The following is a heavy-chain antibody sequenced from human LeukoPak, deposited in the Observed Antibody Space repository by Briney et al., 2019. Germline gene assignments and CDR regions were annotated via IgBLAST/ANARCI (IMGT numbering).Heavy chain of an antibody. D-gene: IGHD6-13*01. CDR2: ISSSGGAI. CDR1: GFTFSSFE. CDR3: ARDFIAAAGIDY. V-gene: IGHV3-48*03. J-gene: IGHJ4*02. Sequence: GGSLRLSCAASGFTFSSFEMNWVRQAPGKGLEWVSYISSSGGAIYYADSVKGRFTISRDNARNSLYLQMNSLRAEDTAVYYCARDFIAAAGIDYWGQGTLVTVSS.